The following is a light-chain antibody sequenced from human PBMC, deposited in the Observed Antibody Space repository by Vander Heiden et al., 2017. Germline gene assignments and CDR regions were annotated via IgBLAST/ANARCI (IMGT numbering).Light chain of an antibody. CDR1: QNIGNC. V-gene: IGKV1-39*01. Sequence: DIQMTQSPSSLSASVRDRVTITGRASQNIGNCLNRYQQKRGKAPNLLVYTVSSLQSGVASRFSGHGSGTDFTLTISGLQPEDFATYYCQQSTSTSPYTFGQGTKLEIK. CDR3: QQSTSTSPYT. J-gene: IGKJ2*01. CDR2: TVS.